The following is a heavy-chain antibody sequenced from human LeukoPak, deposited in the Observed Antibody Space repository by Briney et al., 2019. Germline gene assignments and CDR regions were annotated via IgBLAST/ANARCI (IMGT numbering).Heavy chain of an antibody. J-gene: IGHJ3*02. CDR1: GGSISSYY. CDR2: IYYSGST. D-gene: IGHD2-2*01. CDR3: ARDGGYCSSTSRYGI. V-gene: IGHV4-59*01. Sequence: PSETLSLTCTVSGGSISSYYWSWIRQPPGKGLEWIGYIYYSGSTNYNPSLKSRVTISVDTSKNQFYLKLSSVTAADTAVYYCARDGGYCSSTSRYGIWGQGTMVTVSS.